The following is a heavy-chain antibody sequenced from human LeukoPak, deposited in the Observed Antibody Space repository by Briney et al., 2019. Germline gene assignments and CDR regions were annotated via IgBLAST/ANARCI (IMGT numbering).Heavy chain of an antibody. D-gene: IGHD3-10*01. V-gene: IGHV1-46*01. Sequence: GASVKVSCKASGYTFTSYYMHWVRQAPGQGLEWMGIINPSGGSTSYAQKFQGRVTMSVDMSTSQISLKLSSVTAADTAVYYCARAVGGDGSGSLWGPGTLVTVSS. CDR3: ARAVGGDGSGSL. CDR2: INPSGGST. J-gene: IGHJ4*02. CDR1: GYTFTSYY.